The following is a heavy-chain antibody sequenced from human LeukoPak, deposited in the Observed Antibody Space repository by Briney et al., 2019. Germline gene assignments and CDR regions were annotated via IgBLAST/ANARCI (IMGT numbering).Heavy chain of an antibody. D-gene: IGHD2-2*01. CDR2: ISAYNGNT. CDR3: ARDRGHCSSTSCYDQQGYYYYGMDV. CDR1: GYTFTSYG. V-gene: IGHV1-18*01. J-gene: IGHJ6*02. Sequence: VASVKVSCKASGYTFTSYGISWVRQAPGQGLEWMGWISAYNGNTNYAQKLQGRVTMTTDTSTSTAYMELRSLRSDDTAVYYCARDRGHCSSTSCYDQQGYYYYGMDVWGQGTTVTVSS.